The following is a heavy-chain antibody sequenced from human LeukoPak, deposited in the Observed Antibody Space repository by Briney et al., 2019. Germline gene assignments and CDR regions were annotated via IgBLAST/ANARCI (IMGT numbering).Heavy chain of an antibody. J-gene: IGHJ4*02. CDR3: ASDDTYYYGSGSYLRFDY. CDR2: ISSSSSYI. CDR1: GFTFSNYA. D-gene: IGHD3-10*01. Sequence: PGGSLRLSCAASGFTFSNYAMHWVRQAPGKGLEWVSSISSSSSYIYYADSVKGRFTISRDNAKNSLYLQMNSLRAEDTAVYYCASDDTYYYGSGSYLRFDYWGQGTLVTVSS. V-gene: IGHV3-21*01.